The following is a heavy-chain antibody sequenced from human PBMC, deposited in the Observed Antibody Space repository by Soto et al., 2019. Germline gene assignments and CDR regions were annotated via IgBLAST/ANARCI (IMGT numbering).Heavy chain of an antibody. CDR3: AREGIAAAVPYFDY. Sequence: SETLSLTCTVSGGSISSYYWSWIRQPPGKGLEWIGHIYYSGSTNYNPSLKSRVTISVDTSKNQFSLKLSSVTAADTAVYYCAREGIAAAVPYFDYWGQGTLVTVSS. D-gene: IGHD6-13*01. V-gene: IGHV4-59*01. CDR2: IYYSGST. J-gene: IGHJ4*02. CDR1: GGSISSYY.